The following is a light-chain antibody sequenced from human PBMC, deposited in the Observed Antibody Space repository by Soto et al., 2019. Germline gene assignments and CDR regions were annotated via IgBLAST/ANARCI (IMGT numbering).Light chain of an antibody. CDR2: AAS. Sequence: DIQMTQSPSSLSASVGDRVTITCRASQSISIYLNWYQQKPGKAPKFLIYAASSLQSGVPSRFSGSGSGTDFTLTISSLQPEDFATYYCQQSYSTPRLTFGGGTKVEIK. V-gene: IGKV1-39*01. CDR1: QSISIY. J-gene: IGKJ4*01. CDR3: QQSYSTPRLT.